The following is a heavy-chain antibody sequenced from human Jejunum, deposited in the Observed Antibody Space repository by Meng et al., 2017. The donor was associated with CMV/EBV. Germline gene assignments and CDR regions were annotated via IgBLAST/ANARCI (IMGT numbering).Heavy chain of an antibody. CDR3: ARDSTYPSGLDY. CDR1: GGSISSSLYY. D-gene: IGHD3-10*01. Sequence: PLQESGPGLVNPSETLSLTCTVSGGSISSSLYYWGWIRQPPGKGLEWIGTISYSGTAFYNLSLKSRVAISIDTSKFQFSLKLSSVTATDTAVYYCARDSTYPSGLDYWGQGTLVTASS. J-gene: IGHJ4*02. V-gene: IGHV4-39*07. CDR2: ISYSGTA.